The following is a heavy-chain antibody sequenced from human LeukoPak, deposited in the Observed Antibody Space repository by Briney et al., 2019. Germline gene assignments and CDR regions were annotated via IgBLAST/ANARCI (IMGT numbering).Heavy chain of an antibody. J-gene: IGHJ4*02. CDR3: ARNNYGDYESFDY. CDR1: GFTFSSYE. Sequence: GGSLRPSCAASGFTFSSYEMNWVRQAPGKGLEWVSYISSSGSTIYYADSVKGRFTISRDNAKNSLYLQMNSLRAEDTAVYYCARNNYGDYESFDYWGQGTLVTVSS. CDR2: ISSSGSTI. D-gene: IGHD4-17*01. V-gene: IGHV3-48*03.